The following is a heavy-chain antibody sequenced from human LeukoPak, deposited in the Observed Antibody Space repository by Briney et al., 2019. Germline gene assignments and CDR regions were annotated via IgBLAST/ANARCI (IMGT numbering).Heavy chain of an antibody. CDR2: IYYSGST. CDR3: ARARIAAAGGGDYFDY. V-gene: IGHV4-59*01. J-gene: IGHJ4*02. Sequence: KPSETLSLTCTVSGGFISSYYWSWIRQPPGKGLEWIGYIYYSGSTNYNPSLKSRVTISVDTSKNQFSLKLSSVTAADTAVYYCARARIAAAGGGDYFDYWGQGTLVTVSP. D-gene: IGHD6-13*01. CDR1: GGFISSYY.